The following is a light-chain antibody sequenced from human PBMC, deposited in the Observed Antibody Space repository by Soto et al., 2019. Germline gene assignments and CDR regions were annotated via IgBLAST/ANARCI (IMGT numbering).Light chain of an antibody. CDR2: GAS. CDR3: QQYDDWPIT. J-gene: IGKJ5*01. CDR1: QSVSSGY. Sequence: EIVLKQSPGTLSLSPGERATLSCRASQSVSSGYLAWYQQKPGQAPRLLIYGASSRATGIPDRFSGSGSGTDFTLTISRLEPEDFAIYYCQQYDDWPITFGQGTRLEI. V-gene: IGKV3-20*01.